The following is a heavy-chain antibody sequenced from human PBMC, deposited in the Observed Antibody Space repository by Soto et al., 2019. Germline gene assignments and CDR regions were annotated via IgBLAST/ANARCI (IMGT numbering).Heavy chain of an antibody. CDR3: ARRRYRAGQASFDY. D-gene: IGHD6-13*01. CDR2: INHSGST. CDR1: GGSFSGYY. V-gene: IGHV4-34*01. Sequence: QVQLQQWGAGLLKPSETLSLTCAVYGGSFSGYYWSWIRQPPGKGLEWIGEINHSGSTNYNPSLKSRVTISVDTSKNQFSLKLSSVTAADTAVYYCARRRYRAGQASFDYWGQGTLVTVSS. J-gene: IGHJ4*02.